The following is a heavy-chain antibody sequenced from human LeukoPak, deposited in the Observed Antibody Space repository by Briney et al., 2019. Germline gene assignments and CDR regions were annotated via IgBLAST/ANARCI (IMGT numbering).Heavy chain of an antibody. CDR2: IYYSGST. D-gene: IGHD6-13*01. CDR1: GGSISSSNW. J-gene: IGHJ4*02. CDR3: ARSKYSSSWYIDY. Sequence: PSETLSLTCAVSGGSISSSNWWSWVRQPPGKGLEWIGYIYYSGSTNYNPSLKSRVTISVDTSKNQFSLELNSVTAADTAVYFCARSKYSSSWYIDYWGQGTLVTVSS. V-gene: IGHV4-4*02.